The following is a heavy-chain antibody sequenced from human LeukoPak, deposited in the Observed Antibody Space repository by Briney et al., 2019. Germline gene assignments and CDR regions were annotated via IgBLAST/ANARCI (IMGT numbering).Heavy chain of an antibody. V-gene: IGHV3-23*01. Sequence: GALRLSCVVSGFTFSTSALSWVRQAPGKGPEGVSTISYSTTTTYYADSVKGRFTISRDNSQRTLYLQMNSLRAEDTALYYCAKDRTSGRHVHDAFEIXXXGTMVTVSS. CDR2: ISYSTTTT. J-gene: IGHJ3*02. CDR1: GFTFSTSA. CDR3: AKDRTSGRHVHDAFEI. D-gene: IGHD3-10*01.